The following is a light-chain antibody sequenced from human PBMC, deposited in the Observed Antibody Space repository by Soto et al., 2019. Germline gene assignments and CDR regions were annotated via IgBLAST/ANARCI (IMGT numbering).Light chain of an antibody. CDR2: SVT. J-gene: IGLJ1*01. CDR1: INDVGGYNY. V-gene: IGLV2-11*01. CDR3: CSYAGSYTSYV. Sequence: QSVLTQPRSVSGSPGQSVTISCSGTINDVGGYNYVSWFQPHPGSAPKLMVHSVTQRPSGVPDRFSGSKSCNTASLTISGLQAEDEADYYCCSYAGSYTSYVFGTGTKLTVL.